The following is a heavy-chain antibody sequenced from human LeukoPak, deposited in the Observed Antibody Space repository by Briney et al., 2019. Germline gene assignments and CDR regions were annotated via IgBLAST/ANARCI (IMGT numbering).Heavy chain of an antibody. D-gene: IGHD3-22*01. CDR2: ISSSSSYI. Sequence: GGSLRLSCAASGFTFSSDSMNWVRQAPGKGLEWVSSISSSSSYIYYADPWKVRFTISTANARNSLYLQINTLRAEDTAVYYCASSVVTYGYWGQGTLVTVSS. CDR1: GFTFSSDS. CDR3: ASSVVTYGY. V-gene: IGHV3-21*01. J-gene: IGHJ4*02.